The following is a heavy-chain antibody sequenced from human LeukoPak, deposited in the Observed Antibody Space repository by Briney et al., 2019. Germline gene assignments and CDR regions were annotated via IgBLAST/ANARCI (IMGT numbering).Heavy chain of an antibody. D-gene: IGHD6-6*01. CDR3: ARGSHEYSNSHFHY. CDR2: IIPILGIA. J-gene: IGHJ4*02. V-gene: IGHV1-69*04. Sequence: SVKVSCKASGGTFSSYAISWVRQAPGQGLEWMGRIIPILGIANYAPKFQGRVTITVDQSTSPGYLELSSRRSEDTAVYYCARGSHEYSNSHFHYWGQGTLVTVSS. CDR1: GGTFSSYA.